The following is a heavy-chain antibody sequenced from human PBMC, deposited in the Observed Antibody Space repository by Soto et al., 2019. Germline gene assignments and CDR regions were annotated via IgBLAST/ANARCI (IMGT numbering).Heavy chain of an antibody. CDR2: IYHSGST. CDR1: GGSISSGGYS. CDR3: XXXXXXGXXXXYGXDV. J-gene: IGHJ6*02. V-gene: IGHV4-30-2*01. Sequence: QLQLQESGSGLVKPSQTLSLTCAVSGGSISSGGYSWSWIRQPPGKGLEWIGYIYHSGSTYYNPSVKSRVTISVVRSQTQFSLNXGSVTAADXXXXXXXXXXXXGXXXXYGXDVWGQGTTVTVX.